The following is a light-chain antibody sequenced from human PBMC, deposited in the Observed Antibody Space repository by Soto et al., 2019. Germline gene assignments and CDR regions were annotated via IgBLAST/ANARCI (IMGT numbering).Light chain of an antibody. V-gene: IGKV3-15*01. CDR3: QQYNNWPPYT. CDR2: GAS. J-gene: IGKJ2*01. CDR1: QSVSSN. Sequence: EIVMTQSPATLSVSPGERATLSCRASQSVSSNFAWYQQKPGQAPRPLIYGASTRATGIPARFSGSGSGTEFTLTISSLQSEDFAGYYCQQYNNWPPYTFGQGTKLEIK.